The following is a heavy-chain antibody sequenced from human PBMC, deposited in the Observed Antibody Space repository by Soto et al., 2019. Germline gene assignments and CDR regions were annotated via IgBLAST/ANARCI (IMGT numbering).Heavy chain of an antibody. CDR3: ARQPGLRSDY. J-gene: IGHJ4*02. D-gene: IGHD4-17*01. V-gene: IGHV4-39*01. CDR2: IYYSGST. CDR1: GGSISSSSYY. Sequence: TCTVSGGSISSSSYYWGWIRQPPGKGLEWIGSIYYSGSTYYNPSLKSRVTISVDTSKNQFSLKLSSVTAADTAVYYCARQPGLRSDYWGQGTLVTVSS.